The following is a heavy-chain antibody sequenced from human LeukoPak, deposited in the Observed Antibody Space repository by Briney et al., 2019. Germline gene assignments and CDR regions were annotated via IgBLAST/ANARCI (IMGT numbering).Heavy chain of an antibody. CDR1: GGSISSYY. V-gene: IGHV4-59*12. J-gene: IGHJ5*02. CDR3: ARGISWFDP. CDR2: IYYSGST. Sequence: SETLSLTCTVSGGSISSYYWSWIRQPPGKGLEWIGYIYYSGSTNYNPSLKSRVTISVDTSKNQFSLKLSSVTAADTAVYYCARGISWFDPWGQGTLVTVSS.